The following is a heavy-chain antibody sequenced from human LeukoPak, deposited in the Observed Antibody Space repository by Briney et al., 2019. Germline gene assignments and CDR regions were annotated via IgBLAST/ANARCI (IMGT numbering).Heavy chain of an antibody. D-gene: IGHD6-19*01. V-gene: IGHV4-59*01. Sequence: SETLSLTCTVSGGSISSYYWSWIRQPPGEGLEWIGYISYSVSATYNPSLKSRLTISVETSTNQPSLQLSSVTAADTAVYYCARGGRSSGWYYFDYWGQGPLVTVSS. CDR2: ISYSVSA. CDR1: GGSISSYY. CDR3: ARGGRSSGWYYFDY. J-gene: IGHJ4*02.